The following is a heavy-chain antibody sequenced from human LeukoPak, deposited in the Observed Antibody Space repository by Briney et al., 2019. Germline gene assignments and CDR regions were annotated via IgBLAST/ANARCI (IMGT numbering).Heavy chain of an antibody. D-gene: IGHD3-22*01. Sequence: ASVTVSCKASGYTFTGYYMHWVRQAPGQGLEWMGWINPNSGGTNYAQKFQGRVTMTRDTSISTAYMELSRLRSDDTAVHYCARGYYYDSSGYYGNGAFDIWGQGTMVTVSS. CDR3: ARGYYYDSSGYYGNGAFDI. CDR1: GYTFTGYY. V-gene: IGHV1-2*02. CDR2: INPNSGGT. J-gene: IGHJ3*02.